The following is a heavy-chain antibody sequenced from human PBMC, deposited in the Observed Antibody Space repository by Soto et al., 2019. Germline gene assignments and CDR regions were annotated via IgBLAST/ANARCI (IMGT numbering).Heavy chain of an antibody. Sequence: PEETLSLTCSVSGGSISSRSYYWGWILHSPGKGLEWIGSIYYSGSTYYNPSLKSRVSTSVDTSKNQFSLKLSSVTAADTPVYYCARHPVSLLWFGEAPCCMDVWGQGNRINVSS. CDR3: ARHPVSLLWFGEAPCCMDV. V-gene: IGHV4-39*01. CDR2: IYYSGST. D-gene: IGHD3-10*01. J-gene: IGHJ6*02. CDR1: GGSISSRSYY.